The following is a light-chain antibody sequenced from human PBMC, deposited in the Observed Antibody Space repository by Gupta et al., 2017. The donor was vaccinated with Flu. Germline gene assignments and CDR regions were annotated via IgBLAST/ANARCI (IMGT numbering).Light chain of an antibody. CDR3: QQRSNWPSIT. CDR1: QSVSSY. CDR2: DAS. J-gene: IGKJ4*01. Sequence: EIVLTQSPATLSLSPGERATLSCRASQSVSSYLAWYQQKPGQAPRLLIYDASNRATGIPARFSGSGFGTDXPLTISXREQEDFAVYYCQQRSNWPSITFGXGTKVEIK. V-gene: IGKV3-11*01.